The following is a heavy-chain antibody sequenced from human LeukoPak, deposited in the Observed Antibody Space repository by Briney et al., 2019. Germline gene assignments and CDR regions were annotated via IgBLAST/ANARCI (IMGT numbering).Heavy chain of an antibody. CDR3: ASDVTRYCSSTSCYTRGNY. D-gene: IGHD2-2*02. CDR2: INHSGST. Sequence: SETLSLTCAVYGGSFSGYYWSWIRKPPGEGLEWIGEINHSGSTNYNPSLKSRVTISVDTSKNQFSLKLSSVTAADTAVYYCASDVTRYCSSTSCYTRGNYWGQGTLVTVSS. CDR1: GGSFSGYY. J-gene: IGHJ4*02. V-gene: IGHV4-34*01.